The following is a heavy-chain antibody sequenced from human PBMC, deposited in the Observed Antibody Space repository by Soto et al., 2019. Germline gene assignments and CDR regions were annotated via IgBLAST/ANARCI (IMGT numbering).Heavy chain of an antibody. D-gene: IGHD2-15*01. Sequence: GGSLRLSCEASGFTFSGFDMHWVRQPTGKGLEWASTIGAAGDTYYAVSVKGRFTISRDNAKNSLSLQMNSLRAGDTAVYFCARGQEVGAHFFDSWGQGNQVTVSS. CDR1: GFTFSGFD. CDR2: IGAAGDT. J-gene: IGHJ4*02. CDR3: ARGQEVGAHFFDS. V-gene: IGHV3-13*01.